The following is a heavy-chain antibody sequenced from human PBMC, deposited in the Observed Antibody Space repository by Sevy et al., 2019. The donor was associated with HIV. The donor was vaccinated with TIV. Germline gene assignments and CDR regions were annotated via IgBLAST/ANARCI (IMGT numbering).Heavy chain of an antibody. CDR3: AKVLPPSWSGYYNSGMDV. Sequence: LSLTCAASGFTFSSYGMHWVRQAPGKGLEWVAFIRYDGSNKYYADSVKGRFTISRDNSKNTLYLQMNSLRAEDTAVYYCAKVLPPSWSGYYNSGMDVWGQGTTVTVSS. J-gene: IGHJ6*02. CDR2: IRYDGSNK. D-gene: IGHD3-3*01. CDR1: GFTFSSYG. V-gene: IGHV3-30*02.